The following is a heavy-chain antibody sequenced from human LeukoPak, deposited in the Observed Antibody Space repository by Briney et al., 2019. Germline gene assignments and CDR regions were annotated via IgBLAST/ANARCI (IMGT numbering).Heavy chain of an antibody. CDR1: GYTFTSYA. J-gene: IGHJ4*02. Sequence: GASVKVSCKASGYTFTSYAMHWVRQAPGQRLEWMGWINAGNGNTKYSQKFQGRVTITRDTSASTAYMELSSLRSEDTAVYYCARDQGYSYGYGIDYWGQGTLVTVS. CDR3: ARDQGYSYGYGIDY. D-gene: IGHD5-18*01. V-gene: IGHV1-3*01. CDR2: INAGNGNT.